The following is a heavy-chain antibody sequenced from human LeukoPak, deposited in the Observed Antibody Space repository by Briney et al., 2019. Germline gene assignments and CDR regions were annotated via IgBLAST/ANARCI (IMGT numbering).Heavy chain of an antibody. Sequence: SETLSLTCTVSGGSISSYYWSWIRQPPGKGLEWIGYIYYSGSTNYNPSLKSRVTISVDTSKNQFSLKLSSVTAADTAVYYCARDKAAPPLNWFDPWGQGTLVTVSS. V-gene: IGHV4-59*01. CDR2: IYYSGST. CDR3: ARDKAAPPLNWFDP. D-gene: IGHD2-15*01. J-gene: IGHJ5*02. CDR1: GGSISSYY.